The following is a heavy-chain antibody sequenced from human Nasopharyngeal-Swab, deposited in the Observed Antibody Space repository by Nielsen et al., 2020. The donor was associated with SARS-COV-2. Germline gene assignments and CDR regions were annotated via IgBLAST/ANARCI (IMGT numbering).Heavy chain of an antibody. CDR2: IYYTGST. CDR3: AREEYSSSGDGGCHY. D-gene: IGHD6-6*01. V-gene: IGHV4-59*01. Sequence: SETLSLTCTVSGGSITGYYWSWIRQPPGKGLEWIGNIYYTGSTKYNPSLKSRVTISIDASKYQFSLKLTSVTAADTAVYYCAREEYSSSGDGGCHYWGQGTLVTVSS. J-gene: IGHJ4*02. CDR1: GGSITGYY.